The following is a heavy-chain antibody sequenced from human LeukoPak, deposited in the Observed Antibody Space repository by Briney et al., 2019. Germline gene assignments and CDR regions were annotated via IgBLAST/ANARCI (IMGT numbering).Heavy chain of an antibody. V-gene: IGHV6-1*01. Sequence: SQTLSLTCAISGDSVSSNSAAWNWIRQSPSRGLEWLGRTYYRSKWYNDYAVSVKSRITINPDTSKNQFSLQLNSVTPEDTAVYYCARDRGVLRFLEWLPDLDAFDIWGQGTMVTVSS. CDR2: TYYRSKWYN. J-gene: IGHJ3*02. CDR3: ARDRGVLRFLEWLPDLDAFDI. D-gene: IGHD3-3*01. CDR1: GDSVSSNSAA.